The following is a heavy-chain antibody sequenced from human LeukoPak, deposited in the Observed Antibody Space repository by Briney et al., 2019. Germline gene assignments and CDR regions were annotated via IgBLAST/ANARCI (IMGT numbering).Heavy chain of an antibody. J-gene: IGHJ4*02. CDR2: INPNSGGT. Sequence: ASVKVSCKASAYTFTGYYLHWVRQAPGQRLEWMGWINPNSGGTNYALKCQGRVTMTRDTSISTAYMELSRLRSDDTAVYYCARGYGGADIDYWGQGTLVTVSS. D-gene: IGHD4-23*01. V-gene: IGHV1-2*02. CDR1: AYTFTGYY. CDR3: ARGYGGADIDY.